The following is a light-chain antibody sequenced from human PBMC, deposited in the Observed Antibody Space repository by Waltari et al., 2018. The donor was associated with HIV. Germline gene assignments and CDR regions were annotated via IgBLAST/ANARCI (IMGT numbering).Light chain of an antibody. CDR2: KDT. CDR1: ALARQY. Sequence: SFELTQPPSVSVSQGQTARITCSGDALARQYVYWYQQKPGQAPVVVTYKDTERPSGLPERVSGSSSGTTVTLTINGVQAEDEADYYCQSADTGGTRVFGSGTKVTFL. J-gene: IGLJ1*01. V-gene: IGLV3-25*03. CDR3: QSADTGGTRV.